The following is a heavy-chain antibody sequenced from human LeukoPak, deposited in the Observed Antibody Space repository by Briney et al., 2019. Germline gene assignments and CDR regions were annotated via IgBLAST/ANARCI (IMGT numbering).Heavy chain of an antibody. V-gene: IGHV3-21*01. J-gene: IGHJ6*04. CDR2: ISSSSSYI. Sequence: PGGSLRLSCAASGFTISSYSMNWVRQAPGKGLEWVSSISSSSSYIYYADSVKGRFTISRDNAKNSLYLQMNSLRAEDTAVYYCAELGITMIGGVWGKGTTVTISS. CDR3: AELGITMIGGV. CDR1: GFTISSYS. D-gene: IGHD3-10*02.